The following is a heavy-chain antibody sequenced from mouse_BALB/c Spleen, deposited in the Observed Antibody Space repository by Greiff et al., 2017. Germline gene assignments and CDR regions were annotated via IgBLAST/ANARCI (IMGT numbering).Heavy chain of an antibody. CDR3: ARDHLLTTATGAMDY. J-gene: IGHJ4*01. CDR2: ISDGGSYT. CDR1: GFTFSDYY. D-gene: IGHD1-2*01. V-gene: IGHV5-4*02. Sequence: EVKLMESGGGLVKPGGSLKLSCAASGFTFSDYYMYWVRQTPEKRLEWVATISDGGSYTYYPDSVKGRFTISRDNAKNNLYLQMSSLKSEDTAMYYCARDHLLTTATGAMDYWGQGTSVTVSS.